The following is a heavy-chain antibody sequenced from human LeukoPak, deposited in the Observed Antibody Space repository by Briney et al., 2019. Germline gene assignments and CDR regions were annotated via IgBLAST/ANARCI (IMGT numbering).Heavy chain of an antibody. D-gene: IGHD3-22*01. CDR3: ARERYQAYYYDSSGYSYYFDY. V-gene: IGHV3-66*01. CDR1: GFTVSSNY. Sequence: GGSLRLSCAASGFTVSSNYMSWVHQAPGKGLEWVSVIYSGGSTYYADSVKGRFTISRDNSKNTLYLQMNSLRAEDTAVYYCARERYQAYYYDSSGYSYYFDYWGQGTLVTVSS. J-gene: IGHJ4*02. CDR2: IYSGGST.